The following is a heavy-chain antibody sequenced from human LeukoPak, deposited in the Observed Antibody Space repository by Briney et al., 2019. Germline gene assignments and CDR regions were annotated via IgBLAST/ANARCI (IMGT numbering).Heavy chain of an antibody. Sequence: TSETLSLTCTVSGASISSNYWSWIRQPPGKGLEWIGYIYYSGSTNYNPSLKSRVTISVDTSRNQFSLKLSSVTAADTAVYYCARDCSGASCYDYWGQGNLVTVSS. CDR3: ARDCSGASCYDY. V-gene: IGHV4-59*01. CDR1: GASISSNY. J-gene: IGHJ4*02. CDR2: IYYSGST. D-gene: IGHD2-15*01.